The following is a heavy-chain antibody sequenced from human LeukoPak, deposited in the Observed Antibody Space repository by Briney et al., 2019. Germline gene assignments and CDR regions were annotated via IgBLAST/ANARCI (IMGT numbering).Heavy chain of an antibody. CDR1: GFTFSTSW. V-gene: IGHV3-74*01. Sequence: PGGSLRLSCAASGFTFSTSWMHWVRQAPGEGLVWVSRINSDGNDRNYADSVKSRFTISRDNAKNTLYLQMNSLRAEDTAVYYCVRDMGYYDKVWGQGTLVTVSS. D-gene: IGHD3-22*01. J-gene: IGHJ4*02. CDR3: VRDMGYYDKV. CDR2: INSDGNDR.